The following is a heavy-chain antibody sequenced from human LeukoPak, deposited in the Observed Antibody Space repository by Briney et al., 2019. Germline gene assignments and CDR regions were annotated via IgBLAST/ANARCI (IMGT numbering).Heavy chain of an antibody. CDR2: ISSSSSYI. J-gene: IGHJ4*02. V-gene: IGHV3-21*01. CDR1: GFTFSSYS. CDR3: ARARSSGWTLGY. Sequence: GGSLRLSCAASGFTFSSYSMNWVRQAPGKGLEWVSSISSSSSYIYYADSVKGRFTISRDNAKNSLYLQMNSLRAEDTAVYYCARARSSGWTLGYWGQGTLVTVSS. D-gene: IGHD6-19*01.